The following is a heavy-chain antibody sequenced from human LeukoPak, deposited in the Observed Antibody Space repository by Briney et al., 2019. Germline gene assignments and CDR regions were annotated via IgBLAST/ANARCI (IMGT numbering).Heavy chain of an antibody. CDR3: ARQGYADFSPRPFDY. D-gene: IGHD4-17*01. CDR2: VYYSGKT. Sequence: SETLSLTCTVSGGSISNSGYYWGWIRQPPGKGLEWIGSVYYSGKTNYNPSLKNRVTMSVDTSKNQFSLKLRSVTAADTAVFYCARQGYADFSPRPFDYWGQGTLVTVSS. V-gene: IGHV4-39*01. J-gene: IGHJ4*02. CDR1: GGSISNSGYY.